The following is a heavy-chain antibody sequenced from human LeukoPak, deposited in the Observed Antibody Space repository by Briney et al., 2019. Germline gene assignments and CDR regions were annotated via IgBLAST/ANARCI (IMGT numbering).Heavy chain of an antibody. Sequence: GGSLRLSCAASGFIFSSYEMNWVRQAPGKGLEWVSYISSSGSTIYYADSVKGRFTISRDNAKNSLYLQMNSLRAEDTAVYYCARSGAYYDILTGYYIDYWGQGTLVTVSS. V-gene: IGHV3-48*03. CDR1: GFIFSSYE. J-gene: IGHJ4*02. D-gene: IGHD3-9*01. CDR2: ISSSGSTI. CDR3: ARSGAYYDILTGYYIDY.